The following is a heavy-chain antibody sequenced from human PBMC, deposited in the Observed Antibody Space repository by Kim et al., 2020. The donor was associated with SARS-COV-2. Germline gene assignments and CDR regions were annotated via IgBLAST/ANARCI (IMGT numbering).Heavy chain of an antibody. V-gene: IGHV3-49*03. CDR1: GFTFGDYA. CDR3: TSEIAVAGTDY. Sequence: GGSLRLSCTASGFTFGDYAMSWFRQAPGKGLEWVGFIRSKAYGGTTEYAASVKGRFTISRDDSKSIAYLQMNSLKTEDTAVYYCTSEIAVAGTDYWGQGTLVTVSS. D-gene: IGHD6-19*01. CDR2: IRSKAYGGTT. J-gene: IGHJ4*02.